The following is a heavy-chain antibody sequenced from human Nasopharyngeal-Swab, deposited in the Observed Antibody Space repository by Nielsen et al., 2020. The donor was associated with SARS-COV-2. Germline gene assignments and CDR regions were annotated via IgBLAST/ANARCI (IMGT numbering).Heavy chain of an antibody. D-gene: IGHD3-3*01. V-gene: IGHV7-4-1*02. J-gene: IGHJ4*02. CDR3: ARGTTIFRVVIMGGDDY. Sequence: WVRQAPGQGLEWMGWINTNTGNPTYAQGFTGRFVFSLDTSVSTAYLQISSLKAEDTAVYYCARGTTIFRVVIMGGDDYWGQGTLVTVSS. CDR2: INTNTGNP.